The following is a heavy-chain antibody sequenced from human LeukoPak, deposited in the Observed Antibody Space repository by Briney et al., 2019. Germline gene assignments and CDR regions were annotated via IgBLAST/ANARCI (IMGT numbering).Heavy chain of an antibody. CDR3: ARDPPDNWNFEYNWFDP. CDR2: ISWNGGST. CDR1: GFTFDNYG. Sequence: PGGSLRLSCAASGFTFDNYGMSWVRQAPGKGLEWVSGISWNGGSTNYADSVKGRFTISRDNAKNSLYLQMSTLRAEDTALYYCARDPPDNWNFEYNWFDPWGQGTLVTVSP. V-gene: IGHV3-20*04. D-gene: IGHD1-1*01. J-gene: IGHJ5*02.